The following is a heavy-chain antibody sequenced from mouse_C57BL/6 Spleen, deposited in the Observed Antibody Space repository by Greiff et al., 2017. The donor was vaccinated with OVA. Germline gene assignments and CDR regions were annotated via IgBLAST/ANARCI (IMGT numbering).Heavy chain of an antibody. D-gene: IGHD1-1*01. Sequence: EVMLVESGGGLVKPGGSLKLSCAASGFTFSDYGMHWVRQAPEKGLEWVAYISSGSSTIYYADTVKGRFTISRDNAKNTLFLQMTSLRSEDTAMYYCARRYYYGSSGYFDVWGTGTTVTVSS. CDR1: GFTFSDYG. CDR3: ARRYYYGSSGYFDV. V-gene: IGHV5-17*01. CDR2: ISSGSSTI. J-gene: IGHJ1*03.